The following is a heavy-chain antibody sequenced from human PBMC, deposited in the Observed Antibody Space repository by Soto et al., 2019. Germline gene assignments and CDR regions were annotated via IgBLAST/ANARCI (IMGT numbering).Heavy chain of an antibody. V-gene: IGHV1-2*02. J-gene: IGHJ6*02. CDR1: GYTFTGYY. Sequence: QVQLVQSGADVKTPGASVRASCKASGYTFTGYYVHWVREAPGQGLEWMGWINPETGGTSDAQKFQGRVTLSRDTSINTAYLELSRLRFDDAAVYFCARERYQVISDGMDVWGQGTTVTVSS. CDR2: INPETGGT. D-gene: IGHD2-2*01. CDR3: ARERYQVISDGMDV.